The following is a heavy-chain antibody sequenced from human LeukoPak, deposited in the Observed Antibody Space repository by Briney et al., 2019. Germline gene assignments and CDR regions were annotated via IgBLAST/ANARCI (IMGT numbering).Heavy chain of an antibody. J-gene: IGHJ4*02. V-gene: IGHV3-21*01. CDR3: ARVEGYDSSGYYGD. Sequence: GGSLRLSCAASGFTFSSYSMNWVRQAPGKGLEWVSSISSSSSYIYYADSVKVRFTISRDNAKNSLYLQMNSLRAEDSAVYYCARVEGYDSSGYYGDWGQGTLVTVSS. CDR2: ISSSSSYI. D-gene: IGHD3-22*01. CDR1: GFTFSSYS.